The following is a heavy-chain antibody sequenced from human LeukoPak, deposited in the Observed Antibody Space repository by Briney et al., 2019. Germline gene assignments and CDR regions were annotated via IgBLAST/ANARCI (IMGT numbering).Heavy chain of an antibody. V-gene: IGHV5-51*01. J-gene: IGHJ3*02. CDR2: IYPGDSDT. Sequence: GESLKISCKGSGYSFTSYWIGWVRQMPGKGLEWMGIIYPGDSDTRYSPSFQGQVTISADKSISTAYLQWSSLKASDTAMYYCARHDSSSWYVGVDPSDAFDIWGQGTMVTVSS. CDR1: GYSFTSYW. D-gene: IGHD6-13*01. CDR3: ARHDSSSWYVGVDPSDAFDI.